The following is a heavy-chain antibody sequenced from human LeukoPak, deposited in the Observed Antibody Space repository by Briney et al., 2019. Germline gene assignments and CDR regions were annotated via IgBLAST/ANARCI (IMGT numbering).Heavy chain of an antibody. J-gene: IGHJ4*02. CDR3: ARSLGYCSSISCYTSENFGY. D-gene: IGHD2-2*02. Sequence: SETLSLTCTVSGGSISSGGYYWSWIRQHPGKGLEWIGYIYYSGSTYYNPSLKSRVTISVDTSKNQFSLKLSSVTAADTAVYYCARSLGYCSSISCYTSENFGYWGQGTLVIVSS. CDR1: GGSISSGGYY. CDR2: IYYSGST. V-gene: IGHV4-31*03.